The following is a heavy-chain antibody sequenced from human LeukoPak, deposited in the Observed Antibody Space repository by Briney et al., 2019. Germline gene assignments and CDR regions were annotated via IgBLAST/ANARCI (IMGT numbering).Heavy chain of an antibody. D-gene: IGHD3-22*01. CDR3: ARDRSGGYVSYFDS. CDR2: ISSSSTTM. Sequence: GGSLRLSCAASGFTFSDYYMSWIRQAPGKGLEWVSYISSSSTTMYYADSVKGRFTISRDNAKSSLFLQMNSLRDEDTAVYFCARDRSGGYVSYFDSWGQGTLVTVSS. V-gene: IGHV3-11*04. J-gene: IGHJ4*02. CDR1: GFTFSDYY.